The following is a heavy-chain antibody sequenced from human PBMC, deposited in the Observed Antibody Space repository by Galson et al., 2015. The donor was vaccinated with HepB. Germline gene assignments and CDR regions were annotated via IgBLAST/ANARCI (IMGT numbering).Heavy chain of an antibody. CDR3: AKYGASSTIVVAPFDS. Sequence: SLRLSCAGSGFDFRTYAMGWVRQAPGKGLEWVSAIGGSDPNTYYAASVKGRFTISRDNSKDTLDLHLKSLTTEDTALYYCAKYGASSTIVVAPFDSWGRGTLVTVAS. CDR2: IGGSDPNT. J-gene: IGHJ4*02. V-gene: IGHV3-23*01. CDR1: GFDFRTYA. D-gene: IGHD2-21*01.